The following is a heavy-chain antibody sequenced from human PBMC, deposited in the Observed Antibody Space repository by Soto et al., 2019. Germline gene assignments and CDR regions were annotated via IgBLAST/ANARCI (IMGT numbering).Heavy chain of an antibody. J-gene: IGHJ4*02. D-gene: IGHD6-13*01. CDR1: GGSISSSSYY. Sequence: SETLSLTCTVSGGSISSSSYYWGWIRQPPGKGLEWIGSIYYSGSTYYNPSLKSRVTISVDTSKNQFSLKLSSVTAADTAVYYCASDYSSSWYVGYWGQGTLVTVSS. V-gene: IGHV4-39*01. CDR3: ASDYSSSWYVGY. CDR2: IYYSGST.